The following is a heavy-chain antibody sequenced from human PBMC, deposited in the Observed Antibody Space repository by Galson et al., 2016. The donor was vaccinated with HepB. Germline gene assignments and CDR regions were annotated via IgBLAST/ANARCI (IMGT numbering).Heavy chain of an antibody. CDR3: ARRPPVTGRSGHYFDS. Sequence: QSGAEVKKPGESLKISCKGSGYSFSGYWIGWVRQMPGKGLEWMGIISPGDSDTRYSPSFQGQVTISVDKAINTAYMQWSSLKASDSGIYYCARRPPVTGRSGHYFDSWGQGTLVTVSS. CDR1: GYSFSGYW. J-gene: IGHJ4*02. CDR2: ISPGDSDT. V-gene: IGHV5-51*01. D-gene: IGHD4-11*01.